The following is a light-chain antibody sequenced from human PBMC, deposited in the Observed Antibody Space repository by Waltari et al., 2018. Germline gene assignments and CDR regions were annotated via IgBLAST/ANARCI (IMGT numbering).Light chain of an antibody. CDR2: DAS. CDR3: QQYNSYSPWT. V-gene: IGKV1-5*01. CDR1: QSISGW. Sequence: DIQMTQSPSTLSASVGDRVTITCRASQSISGWLARYQQKPGKAPKLLIYDASNLESGVPSRFSGSGAGTEFTLTISSLQPDDFATYYCQQYNSYSPWTFGQGTKVEVK. J-gene: IGKJ1*01.